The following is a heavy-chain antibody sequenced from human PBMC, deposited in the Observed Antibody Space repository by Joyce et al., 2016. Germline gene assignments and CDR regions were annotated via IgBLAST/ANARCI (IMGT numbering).Heavy chain of an antibody. Sequence: QVLLQESGPGLVKPSQTLSLTCSVSGGSVSIGTYYWNWIRQPAGKGPEWLGRIYTSGSTTYVPSCRSRLTISLDNSKSHLSLTLTSVTAADTALYFCARAAVPTREAFDIWGQGTMVTVSS. CDR2: IYTSGST. V-gene: IGHV4-61*02. CDR3: ARAAVPTREAFDI. D-gene: IGHD4-17*01. J-gene: IGHJ3*02. CDR1: GGSVSIGTYY.